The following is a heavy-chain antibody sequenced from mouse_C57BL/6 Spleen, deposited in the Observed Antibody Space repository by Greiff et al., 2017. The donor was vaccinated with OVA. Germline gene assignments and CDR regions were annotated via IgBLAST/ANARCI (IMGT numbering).Heavy chain of an antibody. J-gene: IGHJ3*01. D-gene: IGHD2-5*01. CDR1: GYTFTSYW. CDR3: ARYYSNYIAWFAY. CDR2: INPSNGGT. V-gene: IGHV1-53*01. Sequence: QVQLKQPGTELVKPGASVKLSCKASGYTFTSYWMHWVKQRPGQGLEWIGNINPSNGGTNYNEKFKSKATLTVDKSSITAYIQLSSLTSEDSAVYYCARYYSNYIAWFAYWGQGTLVTVSA.